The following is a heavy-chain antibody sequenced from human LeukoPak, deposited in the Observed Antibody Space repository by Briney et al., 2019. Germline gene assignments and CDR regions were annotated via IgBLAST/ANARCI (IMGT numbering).Heavy chain of an antibody. CDR1: GYTFTSYG. Sequence: ASVKVSCKASGYTFTSYGISWVRQAPGQGLEWMGWISAYNGNTNYAQKLQGRVTMTTDTSTSTAYMELRSLRSDDTAVYYCARDLQYCSGGSCYSGGGLDYWGRGTLVTVSS. D-gene: IGHD2-15*01. V-gene: IGHV1-18*01. CDR3: ARDLQYCSGGSCYSGGGLDY. J-gene: IGHJ4*02. CDR2: ISAYNGNT.